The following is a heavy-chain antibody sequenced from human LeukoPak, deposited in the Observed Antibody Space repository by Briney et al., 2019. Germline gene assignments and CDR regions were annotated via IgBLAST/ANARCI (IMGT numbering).Heavy chain of an antibody. J-gene: IGHJ4*02. V-gene: IGHV1-69*13. CDR3: AQDRYYDGSGYYYESEY. CDR2: IKPIFGTL. D-gene: IGHD3-22*01. Sequence: SVTVSCKASAGTFASYANSWVRQAPGQGLEWMGGIKPIFGTLNYAQKFQGRVTITADESTSTAYMELSSLRSEDTAMYYCAQDRYYDGSGYYYESEYWGQGTLVTVSS. CDR1: AGTFASYA.